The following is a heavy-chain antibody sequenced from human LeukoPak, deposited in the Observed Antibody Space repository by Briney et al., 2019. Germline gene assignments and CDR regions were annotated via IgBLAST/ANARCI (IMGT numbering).Heavy chain of an antibody. J-gene: IGHJ4*02. CDR1: GFTFSSYE. CDR2: ISSSGSTI. V-gene: IGHV3-48*03. CDR3: ARENDYGDY. Sequence: AEGSLRLSCAASGFTFSSYEVNWVRQAPGKGLEWVSYISSSGSTIYYADSVKGRFTISRDNAKNSLYLQMNSLRAEDTAVYYCARENDYGDYWGQGTLVTVSS.